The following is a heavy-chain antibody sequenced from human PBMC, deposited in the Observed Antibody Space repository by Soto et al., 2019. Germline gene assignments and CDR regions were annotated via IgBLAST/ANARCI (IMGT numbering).Heavy chain of an antibody. V-gene: IGHV4-34*01. CDR3: ARGRGVPVVPAAMTRYYYYYYMDV. J-gene: IGHJ6*03. Sequence: PSETLSLTCAVYGGSFSGYYWSWIRQPPGKGLEWIGEINHSGSTNYNPSLKSRVTISVDTSKNQFSLKLSSVTAADTAVYYCARGRGVPVVPAAMTRYYYYYYMDVWGKGTTVTVSS. CDR2: INHSGST. D-gene: IGHD2-2*01. CDR1: GGSFSGYY.